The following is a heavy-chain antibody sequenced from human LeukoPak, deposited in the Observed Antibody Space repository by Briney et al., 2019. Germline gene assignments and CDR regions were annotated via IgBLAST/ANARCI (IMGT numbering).Heavy chain of an antibody. Sequence: GSLRLSCAASGFTFSRYNIHWVRQPPGKGLEWIGSIYYSGSTYYNPSLKSRVTISVDTSKNQFSLKLSSVTAADTAVYYCASSSIVVVPAADSNWFDPWGQGTLVTVSS. J-gene: IGHJ5*02. CDR3: ASSSIVVVPAADSNWFDP. D-gene: IGHD2-2*01. CDR2: IYYSGST. CDR1: GFTFSRYNIH. V-gene: IGHV4-39*01.